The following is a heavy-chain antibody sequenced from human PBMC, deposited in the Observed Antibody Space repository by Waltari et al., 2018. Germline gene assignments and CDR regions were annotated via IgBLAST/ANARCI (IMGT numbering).Heavy chain of an antibody. CDR1: GGSFSGYY. CDR2: INHSGST. Sequence: QVQLQQWGAGLLKPSETLSLTCAVYGGSFSGYYWSWIRQPPGKGLEWIGEINHSGSTNYNPSLKSRVTISVDTSKNQFSLKLSSVTAADTAVYYCARHRVGGAFDIWGQGTMVTVSS. CDR3: ARHRVGGAFDI. J-gene: IGHJ3*02. V-gene: IGHV4-34*01. D-gene: IGHD1-26*01.